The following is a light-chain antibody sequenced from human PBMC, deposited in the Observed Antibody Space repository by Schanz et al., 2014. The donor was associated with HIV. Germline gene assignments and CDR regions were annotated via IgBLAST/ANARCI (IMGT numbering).Light chain of an antibody. CDR3: QSYDSSLSGSV. CDR2: YDS. J-gene: IGLJ1*01. Sequence: SYELTQPPSVSVAPGKTARITCGGNNIGSKSVHWYQQKPGQAPVLVIYYDSDRPSGIPERFSGSKSGTSASLAITGLQAEDEADYYCQSYDSSLSGSVFGTGTKLTVL. CDR1: NIGSKS. V-gene: IGLV3-21*01.